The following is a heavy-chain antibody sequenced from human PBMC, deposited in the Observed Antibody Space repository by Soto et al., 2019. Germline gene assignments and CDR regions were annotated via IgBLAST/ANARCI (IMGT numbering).Heavy chain of an antibody. CDR2: MSAGGGST. CDR1: GFSFSSYA. CDR3: ATDSYASGTDYFYGLDV. V-gene: IGHV3-23*01. Sequence: GGSLRLSCAASGFSFSSYAMSWVRQAPGKGLEWVSCMSAGGGSTFHADSVKGRFTISRDNSKNTLYLQMNSLRAEDTAVYYCATDSYASGTDYFYGLDVRGQGTTVTVSS. J-gene: IGHJ6*02. D-gene: IGHD3-10*01.